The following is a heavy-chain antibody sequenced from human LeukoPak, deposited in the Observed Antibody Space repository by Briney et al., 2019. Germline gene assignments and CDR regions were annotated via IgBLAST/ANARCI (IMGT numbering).Heavy chain of an antibody. J-gene: IGHJ4*02. D-gene: IGHD1-26*01. CDR1: GFTFSTYW. V-gene: IGHV3-7*01. Sequence: GGSLRLSCAASGFTFSTYWMSWVRQAPGKGLEWVANIKPDGSDKYYVDSVKGRFTISRDNAENSLNLQVNSLRSEDTAVYYCTRTVGDTSYDYWGQGTLVTVSS. CDR3: TRTVGDTSYDY. CDR2: IKPDGSDK.